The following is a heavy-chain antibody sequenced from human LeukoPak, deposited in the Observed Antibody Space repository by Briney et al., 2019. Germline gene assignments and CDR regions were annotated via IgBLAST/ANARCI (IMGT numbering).Heavy chain of an antibody. CDR3: AKGSHYYDSSGGMDY. Sequence: GGSLRLSCAASGFTFSSYGMHWVRQAPGKGLEWVAVISYDGSNKYYADSVKGRFTISRDNSKNTLYLQMNSLRAEDTAVYYCAKGSHYYDSSGGMDYWGQGTLVTVSS. V-gene: IGHV3-30*18. D-gene: IGHD3-22*01. CDR1: GFTFSSYG. CDR2: ISYDGSNK. J-gene: IGHJ4*02.